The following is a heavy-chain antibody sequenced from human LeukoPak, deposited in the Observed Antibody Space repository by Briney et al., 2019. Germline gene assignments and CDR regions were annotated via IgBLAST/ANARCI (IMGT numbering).Heavy chain of an antibody. Sequence: ASVKVSCKASGYTFTGYYMHWVRQAPGQGLEWMGIINPSGGSTSYAQKFQGRVTMTRDMSTSTVYMELSSLRSEDTAVYYCARDPGYCTNGVCYTTLGYFDYWGQGTLVTVSS. V-gene: IGHV1-46*01. CDR1: GYTFTGYY. CDR3: ARDPGYCTNGVCYTTLGYFDY. D-gene: IGHD2-8*01. CDR2: INPSGGST. J-gene: IGHJ4*02.